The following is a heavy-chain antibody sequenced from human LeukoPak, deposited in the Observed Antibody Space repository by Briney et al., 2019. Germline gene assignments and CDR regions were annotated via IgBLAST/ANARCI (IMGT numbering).Heavy chain of an antibody. CDR2: TYFRSKWYN. CDR1: GDSVSSNSAA. Sequence: SQTLSLTCAISGDSVSSNSAAWNWIRQSPSRGLEWLGRTYFRSKWYNDYAVSVKCRITNDPGTSTDQFSLQLNSVTPEDTAVYYCARGLWASDSFDIWGQGTMVTVSS. V-gene: IGHV6-1*01. J-gene: IGHJ3*02. CDR3: ARGLWASDSFDI. D-gene: IGHD7-27*01.